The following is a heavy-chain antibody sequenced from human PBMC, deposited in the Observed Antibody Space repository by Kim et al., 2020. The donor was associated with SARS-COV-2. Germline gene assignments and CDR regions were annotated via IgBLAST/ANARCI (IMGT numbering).Heavy chain of an antibody. Sequence: GGSLRLSCAASGFTFSSYWMSWVRQAPGKGLEWVANIKQDGSEKYYVDSVKGRFTISRDNAKNSLYLQMNSLRAEDTAVYYCARDGGSYYYYYYYGMDVWGQGTTVTVSS. CDR1: GFTFSSYW. CDR2: IKQDGSEK. CDR3: ARDGGSYYYYYYYGMDV. V-gene: IGHV3-7*03. D-gene: IGHD1-26*01. J-gene: IGHJ6*02.